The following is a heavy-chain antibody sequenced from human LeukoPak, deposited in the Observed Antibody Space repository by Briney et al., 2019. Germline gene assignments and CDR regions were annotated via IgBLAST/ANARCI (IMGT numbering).Heavy chain of an antibody. CDR1: GYTLTELS. V-gene: IGHV1-24*01. J-gene: IGHJ3*02. D-gene: IGHD6-13*01. CDR3: ATADGAAAAGNAFDI. CDR2: FDPEDGET. Sequence: GASVKVSCKVSGYTLTELSMHWVRQAPGKGLEWMRGFDPEDGETIYAQKFQGRVTMTEDTSTDTAYMELSSLRSEDTAVYYCATADGAAAAGNAFDIWGQGTMVTVSS.